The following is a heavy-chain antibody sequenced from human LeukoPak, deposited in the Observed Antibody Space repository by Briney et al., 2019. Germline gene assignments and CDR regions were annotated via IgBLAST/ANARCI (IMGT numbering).Heavy chain of an antibody. CDR3: ASLGAIRWAGVDYSDY. Sequence: KPSETLSLTCTVSGGSISSGSYYWSWIRQPAGKGLEWIGRIYTSGSTNYNPSLKSRVTISVDTSKNQFSLKLSSVTAADTAVYYCASLGAIRWAGVDYSDYWGQGTLDTVSS. V-gene: IGHV4-61*02. J-gene: IGHJ4*02. D-gene: IGHD3-16*01. CDR1: GGSISSGSYY. CDR2: IYTSGST.